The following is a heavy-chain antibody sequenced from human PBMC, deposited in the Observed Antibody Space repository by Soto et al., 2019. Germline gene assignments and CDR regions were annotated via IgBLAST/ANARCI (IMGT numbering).Heavy chain of an antibody. V-gene: IGHV3-23*01. J-gene: IGHJ5*02. CDR1: GFTFSNNA. CDR3: AKNQRWWFDP. D-gene: IGHD2-15*01. CDR2: ISGSGTST. Sequence: EVQLLESGGGLVQPGGSLRLSCADSGFTFSNNAMSWVRQAPGKGLEWVSVISGSGTSTYYADSVKGRFTISRDNSNNTLYLQMNSLRAEDTAVYYCAKNQRWWFDPWGQGTLVTVSS.